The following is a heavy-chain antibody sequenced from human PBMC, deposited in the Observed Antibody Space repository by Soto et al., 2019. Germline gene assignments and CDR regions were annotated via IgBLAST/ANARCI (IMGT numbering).Heavy chain of an antibody. V-gene: IGHV1-69*13. CDR1: GGTFSSYA. CDR3: ARDLGTAMVIPY. Sequence: ASVKVSCKASGGTFSSYAISWVRQAPGQGLEWMGGISPIFGTANYAQKFQGRVTITADESTSTAYMELSSLRSEDTAVYYCARDLGTAMVIPYWGQGTQVTVSS. J-gene: IGHJ4*02. D-gene: IGHD5-18*01. CDR2: ISPIFGTA.